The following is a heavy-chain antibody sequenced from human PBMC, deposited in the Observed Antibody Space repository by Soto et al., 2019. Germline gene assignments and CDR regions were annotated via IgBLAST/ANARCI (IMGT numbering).Heavy chain of an antibody. V-gene: IGHV3-23*01. D-gene: IGHD3-3*01. CDR1: GFTFSSYA. Sequence: GGSLRLSCAASGFTFSSYAMSWVRQAPGKGLEWVSAISGSGGSTYYADSVKGRFTISRENSKNTLYLQMNSLRAEDTAVYYCAKERWEVRVVEWLTSFDYWGQGTLVTVSS. J-gene: IGHJ4*02. CDR3: AKERWEVRVVEWLTSFDY. CDR2: ISGSGGST.